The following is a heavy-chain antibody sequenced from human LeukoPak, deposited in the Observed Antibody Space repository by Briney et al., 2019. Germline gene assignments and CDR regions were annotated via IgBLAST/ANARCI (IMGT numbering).Heavy chain of an antibody. CDR2: IRYDGNNK. J-gene: IGHJ4*02. Sequence: QPGGSLRLSCAASGFTFSDYSMHWVRQAPGKGLNWVAFIRYDGNNKYYADSAKGRFTISRDNSKNMLYLEMNSLSTEDTAVYYCAKVRYCSGVNCYPDDNWGQGTLVTVSS. CDR3: AKVRYCSGVNCYPDDN. CDR1: GFTFSDYS. D-gene: IGHD2-15*01. V-gene: IGHV3-30*02.